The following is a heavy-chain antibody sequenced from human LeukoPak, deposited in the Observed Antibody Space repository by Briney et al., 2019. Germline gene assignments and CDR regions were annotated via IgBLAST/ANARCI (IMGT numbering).Heavy chain of an antibody. CDR2: IYSGGST. CDR3: ARALYYYDSSGYYYDLSFDY. V-gene: IGHV3-53*01. Sequence: GGSLRLSCAASGFTVSSIYMSWVRQAPGKGLEWVSVIYSGGSTYYADSVKGRFTISRDNPKNTLYLQMNSLRAEDTAVYYCARALYYYDSSGYYYDLSFDYWGQGTLVTVSS. CDR1: GFTVSSIY. D-gene: IGHD3-22*01. J-gene: IGHJ4*02.